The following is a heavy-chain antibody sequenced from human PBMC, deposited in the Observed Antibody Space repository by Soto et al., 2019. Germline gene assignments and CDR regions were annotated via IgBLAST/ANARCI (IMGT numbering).Heavy chain of an antibody. Sequence: ASVKVSCKASGYTFTTYSMHWVRQAPGQRLEWMGWINTGNGDTKYSQNFQDRVTMTRDTSASTAYMELSSLRSEDTALYYCARDPTSRFYSDRSGMFLEDWYFDLWGRGTLVTVSS. CDR3: ARDPTSRFYSDRSGMFLEDWYFDL. CDR1: GYTFTTYS. D-gene: IGHD3-22*01. J-gene: IGHJ2*01. V-gene: IGHV1-3*04. CDR2: INTGNGDT.